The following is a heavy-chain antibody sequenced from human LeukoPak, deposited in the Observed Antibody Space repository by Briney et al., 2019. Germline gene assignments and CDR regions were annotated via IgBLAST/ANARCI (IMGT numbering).Heavy chain of an antibody. J-gene: IGHJ3*02. Sequence: GGSLRLSCAAFGFTFNTYWMTWVRQAPGKGLEWVANIRQDESERYYVDSVEGRFIISRDNAKNSLFLEMHSLRAEDTAVYYCARRGYPTSPVGAYDIWGQGTMVTVSS. V-gene: IGHV3-7*01. D-gene: IGHD3-22*01. CDR3: ARRGYPTSPVGAYDI. CDR1: GFTFNTYW. CDR2: IRQDESER.